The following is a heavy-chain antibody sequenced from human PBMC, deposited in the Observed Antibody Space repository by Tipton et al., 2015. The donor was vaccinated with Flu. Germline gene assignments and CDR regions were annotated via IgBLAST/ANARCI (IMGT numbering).Heavy chain of an antibody. CDR1: GGSFSGYY. J-gene: IGHJ4*02. CDR2: INHSGST. CDR3: ARDRGLITIFGVVTDDFDY. D-gene: IGHD3-3*01. V-gene: IGHV4-34*01. Sequence: TLSLTCAVYGGSFSGYYWSWIRQPPGKGLEWIGEINHSGSTNYNPSLKSRVTISVDTSKNQFSLKLSSVTAADTAVYYCARDRGLITIFGVVTDDFDYWGQGTLVTVSS.